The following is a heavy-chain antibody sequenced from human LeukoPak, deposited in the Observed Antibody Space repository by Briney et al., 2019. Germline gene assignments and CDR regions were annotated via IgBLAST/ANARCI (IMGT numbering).Heavy chain of an antibody. CDR3: AKAAVPGSKYYFDY. V-gene: IGHV3-30*02. CDR2: IRYDGSNK. J-gene: IGHJ4*02. D-gene: IGHD3-10*01. CDR1: GFTFSSYG. Sequence: GGSLRLSCAASGFTFSSYGMHWVRQAPGKGLEWVAFIRYDGSNKYYADSVKGRFTISRDNSKNMLYLQMNTLRAEDTAVYYCAKAAVPGSKYYFDYWGQGTLVTVFS.